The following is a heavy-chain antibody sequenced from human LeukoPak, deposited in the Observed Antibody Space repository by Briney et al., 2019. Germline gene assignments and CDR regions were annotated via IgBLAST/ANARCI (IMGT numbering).Heavy chain of an antibody. V-gene: IGHV3-23*01. D-gene: IGHD6-13*01. CDR2: FSWSGATI. J-gene: IGHJ4*02. CDR1: RFSFSNFA. Sequence: GRTLRLSCITSRFSFSNFAMTWVRQASGTGLESFTSFSWSGATIDYGESVEGRFTISRAKCKNTLFLQMPRLRADDTAVYYCAARALSSTWLLEPIDYWGQGTLVTVSS. CDR3: AARALSSTWLLEPIDY.